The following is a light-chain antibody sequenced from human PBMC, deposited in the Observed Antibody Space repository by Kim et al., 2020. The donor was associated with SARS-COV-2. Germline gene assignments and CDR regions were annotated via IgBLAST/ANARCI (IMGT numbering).Light chain of an antibody. V-gene: IGLV1-40*01. CDR2: GNG. J-gene: IGLJ1*01. CDR1: SSNIGSHYV. Sequence: RVTISCTGNSSNIGSHYVVHWYQHLPGAAPHVLIYGNGSRPAGVPDRFSASKSDTSASPAITGLQAEDEAYYYCQSDDYNLKGYVFGTGTKVTVL. CDR3: QSDDYNLKGYV.